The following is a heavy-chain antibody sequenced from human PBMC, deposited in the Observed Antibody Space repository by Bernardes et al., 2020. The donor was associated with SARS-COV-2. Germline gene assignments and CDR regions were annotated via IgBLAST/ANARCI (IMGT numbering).Heavy chain of an antibody. J-gene: IGHJ4*02. CDR2: ITYSGYT. Sequence: SETLSLTCAVSGGYISSGGFYWSWIRQHPGKGLEWVGYITYSGYTSYNPSLKSRITISVDLSENQFSLHLSSVTAADTAVYYCARAYSGGGDFDYWGQGTLVTVSS. V-gene: IGHV4-31*11. CDR3: ARAYSGGGDFDY. D-gene: IGHD1-26*01. CDR1: GGYISSGGFY.